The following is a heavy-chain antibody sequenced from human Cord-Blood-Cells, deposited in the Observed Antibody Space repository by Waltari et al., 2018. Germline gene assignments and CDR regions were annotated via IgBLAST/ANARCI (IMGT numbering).Heavy chain of an antibody. CDR2: ISWNSGSI. V-gene: IGHV3-9*01. Sequence: EVQLVESGGGLVQPGGSLRLSCAASEFTFDAYAMHWVRKAPGKGLEWVSGISWNSGSIGYADSVKGRFTISRDNAKNSLYLQMNSLRAEDTALYYCAKRYDFWSGLGDWGQGTLVTVSS. CDR3: AKRYDFWSGLGD. CDR1: EFTFDAYA. J-gene: IGHJ4*02. D-gene: IGHD3-3*01.